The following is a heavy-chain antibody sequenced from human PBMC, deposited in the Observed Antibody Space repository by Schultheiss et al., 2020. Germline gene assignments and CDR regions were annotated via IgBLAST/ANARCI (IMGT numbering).Heavy chain of an antibody. Sequence: SETLSLTCAVSGGSISSSNWWSWVRQPPGKGLEWIGEIYHSGSTNYNPSLKSRVTISVDKSKNQFSLKLSSVTAADTAVYYCARGSGSYYGSNWFDPWGQGTLVTVSS. CDR2: IYHSGST. J-gene: IGHJ5*02. CDR3: ARGSGSYYGSNWFDP. D-gene: IGHD3-10*01. CDR1: GGSISSSNW. V-gene: IGHV4-4*02.